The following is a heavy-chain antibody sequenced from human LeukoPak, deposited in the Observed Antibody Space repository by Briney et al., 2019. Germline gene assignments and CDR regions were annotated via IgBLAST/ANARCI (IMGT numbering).Heavy chain of an antibody. CDR3: AGTRISLYYGMDV. D-gene: IGHD3-22*01. Sequence: GGSLRLSCAASGFTFSSYAMHWVRQAPGKGLEWVAVISYDGSNKYYADSVKGRFTISRDNSKNTLYLQMNSLRAEDTAVYYCAGTRISLYYGMDVWGQGTTVTVSS. CDR1: GFTFSSYA. V-gene: IGHV3-30*04. CDR2: ISYDGSNK. J-gene: IGHJ6*02.